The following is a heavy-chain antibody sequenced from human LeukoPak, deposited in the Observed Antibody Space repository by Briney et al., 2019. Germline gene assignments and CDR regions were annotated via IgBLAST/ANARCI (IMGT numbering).Heavy chain of an antibody. CDR2: IYYSGTT. D-gene: IGHD3-16*02. CDR3: ARGGSYVWGSYRLKSWFDP. J-gene: IGHJ5*02. CDR1: AGSISSTSYS. Sequence: SETLSLTCTVSAGSISSTSYSWGWIRQPPGKGLEWIGFIYYSGTTNYNPSLKSRVTISVDTSKNQFSLKLSSVTAADTAVYYCARGGSYVWGSYRLKSWFDPWGQGTLVTVSS. V-gene: IGHV4-61*05.